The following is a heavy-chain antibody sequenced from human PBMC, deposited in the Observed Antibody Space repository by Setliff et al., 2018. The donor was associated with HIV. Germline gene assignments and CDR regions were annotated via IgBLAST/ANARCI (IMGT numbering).Heavy chain of an antibody. CDR2: INPNMGDT. V-gene: IGHV1-2*06. CDR1: GYKFTGHH. D-gene: IGHD3-9*01. J-gene: IGHJ4*02. Sequence: ASVKVSCKASGYKFTGHHIQWMRQAPGQGLEWMGRINPNMGDTHYAQKFQGRIIMTRDTSINTVYMELSSLTSDGTTLYYCARQDIPTGYYLFDYWGQGTQVTVSS. CDR3: ARQDIPTGYYLFDY.